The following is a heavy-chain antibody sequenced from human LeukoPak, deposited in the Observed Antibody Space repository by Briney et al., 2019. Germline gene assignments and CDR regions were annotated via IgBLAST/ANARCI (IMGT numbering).Heavy chain of an antibody. CDR3: ARVSPIPAAGSSYYFAMDV. J-gene: IGHJ6*02. Sequence: SETLSLTCTVSGGSISSYYLSWIRQPAAKGLEWIGRIYSSGTTTYNPSFKSRVTMSLDTSNNQLSLKLTSVTAADTAVYYCARVSPIPAAGSSYYFAMDVWGQGTTVTVSS. D-gene: IGHD6-13*01. CDR1: GGSISSYY. CDR2: IYSSGTT. V-gene: IGHV4-4*07.